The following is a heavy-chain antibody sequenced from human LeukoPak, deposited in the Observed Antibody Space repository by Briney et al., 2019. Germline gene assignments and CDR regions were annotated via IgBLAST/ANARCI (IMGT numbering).Heavy chain of an antibody. V-gene: IGHV4-59*02. D-gene: IGHD2-15*01. CDR2: IYYSGST. CDR1: GGSVSGYY. J-gene: IGHJ5*02. Sequence: SETLSLTCTVSGGSVSGYYWSWIQQPPGKGLEWIGYIYYSGSTTYNPSLKSRVTISVNTSKNQFSLKLSSVTAADTAVHYCARCSVPNWFDHWGQGTLVTVSS. CDR3: ARCSVPNWFDH.